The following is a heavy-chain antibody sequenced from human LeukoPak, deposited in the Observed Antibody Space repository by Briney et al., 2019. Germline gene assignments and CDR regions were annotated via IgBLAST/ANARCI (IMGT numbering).Heavy chain of an antibody. CDR2: INQGGSVK. Sequence: GGSLRLSCAASGFSFRDFWMTWVRQAPGQGLEWVANINQGGSVKYYVDSVKGRFTISRDDAESSLYVQMNSLRDEDTAVYYCARFGDSGWNIENWGQGTLVTVSS. D-gene: IGHD5-12*01. J-gene: IGHJ4*02. V-gene: IGHV3-7*01. CDR1: GFSFRDFW. CDR3: ARFGDSGWNIEN.